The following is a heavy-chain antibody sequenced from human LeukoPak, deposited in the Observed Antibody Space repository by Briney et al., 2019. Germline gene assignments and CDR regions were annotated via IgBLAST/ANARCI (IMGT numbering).Heavy chain of an antibody. CDR2: IYYSGST. CDR3: ARDRTWSYMDV. CDR1: GGSIGTYY. Sequence: SETLSLTCTVSGGSIGTYYWSWIRQPPGRGLEWIGYIYYSGSTNYNPSLKSRVTISVDTSKNQFSLKLSSVTAADTAVYYCARDRTWSYMDVWGKGTTVTVSS. J-gene: IGHJ6*03. V-gene: IGHV4-59*01. D-gene: IGHD3-3*01.